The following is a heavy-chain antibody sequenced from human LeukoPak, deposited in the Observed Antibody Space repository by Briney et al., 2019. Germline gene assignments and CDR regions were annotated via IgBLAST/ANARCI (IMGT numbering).Heavy chain of an antibody. J-gene: IGHJ4*02. CDR3: ARDFSPYSSSWYFDY. D-gene: IGHD6-13*01. Sequence: ASVTVSCTASGGTFSIYAISWARQAPGQGLEWMGGIIPIFGTANYAQKFQGRVTITADESTSTAYMELSSLRSEDTAVYYCARDFSPYSSSWYFDYWGQGTMVTVSS. CDR1: GGTFSIYA. V-gene: IGHV1-69*13. CDR2: IIPIFGTA.